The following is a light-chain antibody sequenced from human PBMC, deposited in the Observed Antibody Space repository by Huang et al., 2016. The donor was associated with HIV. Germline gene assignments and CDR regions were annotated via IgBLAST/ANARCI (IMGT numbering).Light chain of an antibody. J-gene: IGKJ1*01. CDR3: QQYDSSSWT. V-gene: IGKV3-20*01. CDR1: QSVSSSY. Sequence: EIVLTQSPGTLSFSPGERATLPCRASQSVSSSYLAWYQQKPGQAPRLLFYGASSRATGIPDRFSGSGSGTDFTLTISRLEPEDFAVYYCQQYDSSSWTFGQGTKVEIK. CDR2: GAS.